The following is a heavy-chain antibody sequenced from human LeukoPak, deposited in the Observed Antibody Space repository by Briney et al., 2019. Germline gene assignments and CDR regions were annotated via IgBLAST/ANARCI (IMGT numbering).Heavy chain of an antibody. CDR3: ARDIDYDSSGYLVHY. CDR2: INPNSGGT. D-gene: IGHD3-22*01. Sequence: PLASVKVSCKASGYTFTGYYMHWVRQATGQGLEWMGRINPNSGGTNYAQKFQGRVTMTRDTSISTAYMELSRLRSDDTAVYYCARDIDYDSSGYLVHYWGQGTLVTVSS. J-gene: IGHJ4*02. CDR1: GYTFTGYY. V-gene: IGHV1-2*06.